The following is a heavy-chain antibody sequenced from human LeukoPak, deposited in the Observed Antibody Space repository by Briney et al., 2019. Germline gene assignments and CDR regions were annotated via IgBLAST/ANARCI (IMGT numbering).Heavy chain of an antibody. CDR2: ISGRSGDT. J-gene: IGHJ4*02. D-gene: IGHD5-18*01. CDR1: GFTFSNYA. V-gene: IGHV3-21*01. Sequence: GGSLRLSCAASGFTFSNYAMSWVRQAPGKGLEWVSAISGRSGDTYYADSVKGRFTISRDNAKNSLYLQMNSLRAEDTAVYYCARDTGGGYSCYDCWGQGTLVTVSS. CDR3: ARDTGGGYSCYDC.